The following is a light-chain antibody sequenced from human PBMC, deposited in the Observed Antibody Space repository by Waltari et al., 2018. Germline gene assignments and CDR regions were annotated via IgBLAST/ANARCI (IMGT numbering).Light chain of an antibody. CDR2: GAF. CDR3: QQYGSAPFT. Sequence: DIVLTQSPATLSLSPGERATLPCRASQSVSTNYLAWYQQKPGQAPRLLIYGAFIRATGIPDMFSGSWAGADYTHTISRLKPEDFAVYDCQQYGSAPFTFSPGTKVDI. CDR1: QSVSTNY. V-gene: IGKV3-20*01. J-gene: IGKJ3*01.